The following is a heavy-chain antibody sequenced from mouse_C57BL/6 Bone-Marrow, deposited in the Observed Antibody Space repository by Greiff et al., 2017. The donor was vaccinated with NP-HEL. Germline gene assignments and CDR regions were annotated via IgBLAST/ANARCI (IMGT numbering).Heavy chain of an antibody. V-gene: IGHV5-16*01. J-gene: IGHJ4*01. Sequence: EVKVEESEGGLVQPGSSMKLSCTASGFTFSDYYMAWVRQVPEKGLEWVANINYDGSSTYYLDSLKSRFIISRDNAKNILNLQISSLKSEDTATYYCARENYSNWGAMDYWGQGTSVTVSS. D-gene: IGHD2-5*01. CDR3: ARENYSNWGAMDY. CDR2: INYDGSST. CDR1: GFTFSDYY.